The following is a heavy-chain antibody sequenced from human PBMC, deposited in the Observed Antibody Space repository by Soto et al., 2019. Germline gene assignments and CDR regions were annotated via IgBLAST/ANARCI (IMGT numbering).Heavy chain of an antibody. J-gene: IGHJ4*02. CDR1: GFTFSSYA. Sequence: GGSLRLSCAASGFTFSSYAVSWVRQAPGKGPDWISSISVSGSTIYYADSVKGRFTISRDNSKNTLYLQMSSLRAEDTAVYYCARAGMWFGQLYWGQGSLVTVSS. CDR3: ARAGMWFGQLY. CDR2: ISVSGSTI. D-gene: IGHD3-10*01. V-gene: IGHV3-23*01.